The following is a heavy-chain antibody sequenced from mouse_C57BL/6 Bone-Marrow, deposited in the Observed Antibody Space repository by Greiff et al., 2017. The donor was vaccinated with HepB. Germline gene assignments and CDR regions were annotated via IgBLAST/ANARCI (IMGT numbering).Heavy chain of an antibody. CDR3: ARGTLITTVVADYAMDY. J-gene: IGHJ4*01. D-gene: IGHD1-1*01. Sequence: EVQGVESGPGLAKPSQTLSLTCSVTGYSITSDYWNWIRKFPGNKLEYMGYISYSGSTYYNPSLKSRISITRDTSKNQYYLQLNSVTTEDTATYYCARGTLITTVVADYAMDYWGQGTSVTVSS. CDR2: ISYSGST. CDR1: GYSITSDY. V-gene: IGHV3-8*01.